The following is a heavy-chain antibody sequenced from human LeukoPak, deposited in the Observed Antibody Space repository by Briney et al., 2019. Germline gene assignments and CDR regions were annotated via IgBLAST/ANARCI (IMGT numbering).Heavy chain of an antibody. J-gene: IGHJ4*02. Sequence: VKVSCKASGGTFSSYAISWVRQAPGQGLEWMGGIIPIFGTANYAQKFQGRVTITTDESTSTAYMELRSLRSDDTAVYYCARDDRVVPAAGDYWGQGTLVTVSS. CDR1: GGTFSSYA. V-gene: IGHV1-69*05. CDR2: IIPIFGTA. D-gene: IGHD2-2*01. CDR3: ARDDRVVPAAGDY.